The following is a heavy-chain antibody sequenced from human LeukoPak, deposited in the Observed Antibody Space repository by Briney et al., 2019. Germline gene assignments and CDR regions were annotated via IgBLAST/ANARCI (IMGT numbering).Heavy chain of an antibody. CDR1: GYNFSVYY. CDR3: ATKGGLTPNTLAM. D-gene: IGHD2-15*01. CDR2: MDPNSGDT. J-gene: IGHJ3*01. V-gene: IGHV1-2*02. Sequence: ASVKVSCKDSGYNFSVYYMHWVRQAPGQGLEWMGWMDPNSGDTIYAPKFQGRVSMTRDTSITTAYMELSSLTFDDSAIYYCATKGGLTPNTLAMWGHGTMVTVSS.